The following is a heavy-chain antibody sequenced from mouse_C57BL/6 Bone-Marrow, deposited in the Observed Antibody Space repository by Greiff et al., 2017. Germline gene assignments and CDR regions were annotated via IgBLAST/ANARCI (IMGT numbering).Heavy chain of an antibody. J-gene: IGHJ3*01. D-gene: IGHD2-4*01. CDR2: IDPSDSYT. CDR1: GYTFTSYW. Sequence: VQLQQSGAELVRPGTSVKLSCKASGYTFTSYWMHWVKQRPGQGLEWIGVIDPSDSYTNYNQKFKGKATLTVDTSSSTAYMQLSSLTSEDSAVYYCAGDYDGAYWGQGTLVTVSA. CDR3: AGDYDGAY. V-gene: IGHV1-59*01.